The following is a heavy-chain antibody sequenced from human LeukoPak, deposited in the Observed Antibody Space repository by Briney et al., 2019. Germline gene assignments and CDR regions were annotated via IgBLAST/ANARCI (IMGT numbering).Heavy chain of an antibody. CDR2: ISSSSSYI. CDR3: ATTKVYGDYFGGMDV. Sequence: KAGGSLRLSCAASGFTFSSYSMNWVRQAPGKGLEWVSSISSSSSYIYYADSVKGRFTISRDNAKNSLYLQMNSLRAEDTAVYYCATTKVYGDYFGGMDVWGQGTTVTVSS. CDR1: GFTFSSYS. V-gene: IGHV3-21*01. D-gene: IGHD4-17*01. J-gene: IGHJ6*02.